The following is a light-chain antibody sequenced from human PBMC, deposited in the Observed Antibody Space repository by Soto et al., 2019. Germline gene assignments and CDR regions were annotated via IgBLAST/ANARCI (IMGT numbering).Light chain of an antibody. V-gene: IGKV3-11*01. CDR2: DAS. J-gene: IGKJ2*01. CDR1: QTVSSY. Sequence: EIVLTQSPATLSLSPGDRATLSCRASQTVSSYLAWYQQKPGQAPRLLIYDASNRATGIPARFSGSGSGTDFTLTISSREHEDFAVYYCQQRTNWRYTFGQGTKLEIK. CDR3: QQRTNWRYT.